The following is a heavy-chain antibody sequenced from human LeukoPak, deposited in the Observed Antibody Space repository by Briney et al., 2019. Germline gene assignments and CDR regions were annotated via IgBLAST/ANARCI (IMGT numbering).Heavy chain of an antibody. V-gene: IGHV3-23*01. J-gene: IGHJ4*02. CDR1: GFTFSNFA. CDR2: ISGSGGDT. Sequence: GGTLRLSCAASGFTFSNFAMSWVRQAPGKGLEWVSAISGSGGDTYYADSVKGRFTISRDNAKSTLYLQMNSLRAEDTALYYCAKDTLLLLYWGQGTLVTVSS. CDR3: AKDTLLLLY. D-gene: IGHD3-22*01.